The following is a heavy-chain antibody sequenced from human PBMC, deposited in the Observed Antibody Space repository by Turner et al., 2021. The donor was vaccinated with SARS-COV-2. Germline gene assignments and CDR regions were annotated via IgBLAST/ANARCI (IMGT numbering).Heavy chain of an antibody. D-gene: IGHD6-13*01. CDR2: IKKDGSEK. Sequence: EVQLVESGGGLVQPGGSRRLSCAASGFTFSRYWMSWVRQAPGKGLEWVANIKKDGSEKYYVDSVKARFSISRDNAKNSLYLQMNSLRAEDTAVYYCARLHTSSWYFDYWGQGTLVTVSS. CDR3: ARLHTSSWYFDY. J-gene: IGHJ4*02. CDR1: GFTFSRYW. V-gene: IGHV3-7*03.